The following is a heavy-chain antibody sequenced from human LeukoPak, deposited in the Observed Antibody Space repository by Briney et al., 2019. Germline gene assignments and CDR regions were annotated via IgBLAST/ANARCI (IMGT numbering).Heavy chain of an antibody. V-gene: IGHV3-23*01. CDR1: GFTFNSYG. CDR3: AKCITGTTGGFQFDY. Sequence: GGSLRPSCAASGFTFNSYGMSWVRQAPGKGLEWVSGISGSGGSTYYADSVKGRFTISRDNSKNTLYLQMDSLRAEDTAVYYCAKCITGTTGGFQFDYWGQGTLVTVSS. D-gene: IGHD1-7*01. J-gene: IGHJ4*02. CDR2: ISGSGGST.